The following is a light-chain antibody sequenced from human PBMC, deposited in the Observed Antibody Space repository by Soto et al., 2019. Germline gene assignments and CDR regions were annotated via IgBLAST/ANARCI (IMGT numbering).Light chain of an antibody. CDR2: AAS. J-gene: IGKJ1*01. V-gene: IGKV3-11*01. CDR1: QSVGSF. Sequence: EIVLAQSPATPSLSSGGRATLSCGASQSVGSFLAWYQQKPGQAPRLLIYAASNRATGIPARFSGSGSGTDFTLTISSLEPEDFAVYYCLQRSNWPWTFGQGTKVDIK. CDR3: LQRSNWPWT.